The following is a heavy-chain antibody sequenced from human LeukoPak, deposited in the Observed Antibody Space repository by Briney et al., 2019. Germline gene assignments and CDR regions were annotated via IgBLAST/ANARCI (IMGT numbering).Heavy chain of an antibody. CDR1: GFTFSGYS. D-gene: IGHD5-24*01. V-gene: IGHV3-48*01. CDR3: ARDFIVGDGYSPVSYGMDV. Sequence: GGSLRLSCVASGFTFSGYSINWVRQAPGKGLEWLSYIAWDTITIYYADSVKGRSTISRDNAKNSLYLQMNSPRAEDTAVYYCARDFIVGDGYSPVSYGMDVWGQGTTVTVSS. CDR2: IAWDTITI. J-gene: IGHJ6*02.